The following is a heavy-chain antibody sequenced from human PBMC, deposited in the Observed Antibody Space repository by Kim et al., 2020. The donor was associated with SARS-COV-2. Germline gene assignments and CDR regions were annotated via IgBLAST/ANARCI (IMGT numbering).Heavy chain of an antibody. CDR3: ARGDEFSGFGEDSGYGMDA. D-gene: IGHD2-21*01. Sequence: SETLSLTCTVSGGSISSYDWSWIRQPQGKGLEWVGYSYYSGSTNYNPSLKSRVNISVDTSKNQFSLTLSSVTAADTAVYYCARGDEFSGFGEDSGYGMDAWGHGTTVTLSS. CDR2: SYYSGST. V-gene: IGHV4-59*13. J-gene: IGHJ6*02. CDR1: GGSISSYD.